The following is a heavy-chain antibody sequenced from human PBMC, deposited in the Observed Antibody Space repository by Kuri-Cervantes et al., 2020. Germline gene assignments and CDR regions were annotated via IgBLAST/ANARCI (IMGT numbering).Heavy chain of an antibody. J-gene: IGHJ3*02. V-gene: IGHV1-8*02. CDR2: MNPNNGNT. CDR3: AREGVVIYAFDI. D-gene: IGHD2-21*01. CDR1: EYTFATYD. Sequence: ASVKVSCKASEYTFATYDINWVRQATGQGLEWMGWMNPNNGNTGYAQKFQGRVTMTRSTSISTAYMELSRLRSGDTAVYYCAREGVVIYAFDIWGQGTMVTVSS.